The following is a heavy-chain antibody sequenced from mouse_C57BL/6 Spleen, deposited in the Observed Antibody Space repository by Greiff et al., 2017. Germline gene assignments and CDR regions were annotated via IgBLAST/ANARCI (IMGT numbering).Heavy chain of an antibody. CDR3: AREGGNHYFDY. CDR1: GFTFSDYY. CDR2: INYDGSST. J-gene: IGHJ2*01. V-gene: IGHV5-16*01. Sequence: DVKLVESEGGLVQPGRSMKLSCTASGFTFSDYYMAWVRQVPEKGLEWVANINYDGSSTYYLDSLKSRFIISRDNAKNILYLQMSSLKSEDTATYYCAREGGNHYFDYWGQGTTLTVSS. D-gene: IGHD1-1*02.